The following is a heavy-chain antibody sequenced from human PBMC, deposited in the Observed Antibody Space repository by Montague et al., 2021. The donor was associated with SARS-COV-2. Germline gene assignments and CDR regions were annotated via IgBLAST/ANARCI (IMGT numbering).Heavy chain of an antibody. CDR2: MYYSGST. CDR3: GRVILSATSNPFGC. V-gene: IGHV4-39*07. D-gene: IGHD2-15*01. CDR1: GGSISSYHHY. Sequence: SETLSLTCTVSGGSISSYHHYWGWIRQPPGKGLEWIGAMYYSGSTWLNPSLKSRVTISVDTSKNQHSMNLRSVTAADTAVYFCGRVILSATSNPFGCWGPGALVAVSS. J-gene: IGHJ4*02.